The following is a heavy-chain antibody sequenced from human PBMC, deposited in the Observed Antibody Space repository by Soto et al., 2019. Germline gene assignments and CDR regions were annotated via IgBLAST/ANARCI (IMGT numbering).Heavy chain of an antibody. Sequence: SETLSLTCAVSGYSISSGYYWGWIRQPPGKGLEWIGSIYHSGSTYYNPSLKSRVTISVDTSKNQFSLKLSSVTAADTAVYYCERGAHYGDTKFDYWGQGTLVTVS. V-gene: IGHV4-38-2*01. D-gene: IGHD4-17*01. J-gene: IGHJ4*02. CDR3: ERGAHYGDTKFDY. CDR2: IYHSGST. CDR1: GYSISSGYY.